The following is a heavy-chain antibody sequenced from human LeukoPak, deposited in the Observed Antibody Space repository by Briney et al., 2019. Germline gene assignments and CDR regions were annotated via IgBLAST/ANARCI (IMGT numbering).Heavy chain of an antibody. J-gene: IGHJ3*02. CDR1: GYTFTSYG. D-gene: IGHD1-26*01. Sequence: ASVKVSCKASGYTFTSYGISWVRQAPGQGLEWMGWISTYNGNTNYAQKLQGRVTMTTDTSTSTAYMELRSLRSDDTAVYYCATPKEYSGSDSHVFDIWGQGTMVTVSS. CDR2: ISTYNGNT. V-gene: IGHV1-18*01. CDR3: ATPKEYSGSDSHVFDI.